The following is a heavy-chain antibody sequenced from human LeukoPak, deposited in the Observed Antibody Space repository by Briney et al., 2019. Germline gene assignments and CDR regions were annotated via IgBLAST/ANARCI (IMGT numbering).Heavy chain of an antibody. CDR3: ASPGLRQYYFDY. V-gene: IGHV4-30-2*01. Sequence: SETLSLTCTVSGGSISSGGYYWSWVRQPPGKGLEWIGYIYHSGSTYYNPSLKSRVTISVDTSKNQFSLKLSSVTAADTAVYYCASPGLRQYYFDYWGQGTLVTVSS. CDR2: IYHSGST. CDR1: GGSISSGGYY. J-gene: IGHJ4*02. D-gene: IGHD4-11*01.